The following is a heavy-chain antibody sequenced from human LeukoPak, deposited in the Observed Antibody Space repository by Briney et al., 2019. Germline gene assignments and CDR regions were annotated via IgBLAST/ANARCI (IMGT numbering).Heavy chain of an antibody. CDR1: GGSISSSSYY. D-gene: IGHD6-19*01. Sequence: PSETLSLTCTVSGGSISSSSYYWGWIRQPPGKGLGWIGSIYYSGSTYYNPSLKSRVTISVDTSKNQFSLKLSSVTAADTAVYYCARHPIAVAGTGFDYWGQGTLVTVSS. V-gene: IGHV4-39*01. CDR3: ARHPIAVAGTGFDY. CDR2: IYYSGST. J-gene: IGHJ4*02.